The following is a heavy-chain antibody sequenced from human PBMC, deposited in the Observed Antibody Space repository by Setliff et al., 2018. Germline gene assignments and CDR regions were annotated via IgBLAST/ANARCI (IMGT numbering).Heavy chain of an antibody. CDR1: GFTFDVYD. V-gene: IGHV3-20*04. D-gene: IGHD2-21*01. CDR3: AKDLTQHNY. CDR2: INWNGDRT. Sequence: PGGSLRLSCAASGFTFDVYDLNWVRQAPGKGLEWVSSINWNGDRTGYADSVKGRFTISRDNAKNSLYLQMNRLRAEDTALYYCAKDLTQHNYWGQGTLVTVSS. J-gene: IGHJ4*02.